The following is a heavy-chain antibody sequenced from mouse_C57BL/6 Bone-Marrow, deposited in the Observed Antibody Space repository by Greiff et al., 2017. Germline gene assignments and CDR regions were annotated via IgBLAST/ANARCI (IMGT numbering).Heavy chain of an antibody. J-gene: IGHJ2*01. CDR2: IDPSDSYT. Sequence: VQLQQPGAELVMPGASVKLSCKASGYTFTSYWMHWVKQRPGQGLEWIGEIDPSDSYTNYNQKFKGKSTLTVAKSSSTAYMQLSSLTSEDSAVYYGAREDDGYYPDYWGQGTTLTVSS. CDR3: AREDDGYYPDY. CDR1: GYTFTSYW. D-gene: IGHD2-3*01. V-gene: IGHV1-69*01.